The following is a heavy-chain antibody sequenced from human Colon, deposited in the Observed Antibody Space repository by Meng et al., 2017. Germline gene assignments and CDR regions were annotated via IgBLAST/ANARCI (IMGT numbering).Heavy chain of an antibody. V-gene: IGHV4-61*01. J-gene: IGHJ2*01. Sequence: QVQLVGSGQGLVRRSGALSHTRTVFGGAVRSSTNYWSWIRQPPGKGLGWIGYIYDSGSNNYNPSLKSRVTISGDTSKNQFSLKLSSVTAADTAVYYCASIYNGGYFDKWGRGTLVTVSS. CDR2: IYDSGSN. CDR3: ASIYNGGYFDK. D-gene: IGHD1-1*01. CDR1: GGAVRSSTNY.